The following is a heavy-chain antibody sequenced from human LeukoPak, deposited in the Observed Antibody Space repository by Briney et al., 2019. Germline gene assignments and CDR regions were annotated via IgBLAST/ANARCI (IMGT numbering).Heavy chain of an antibody. V-gene: IGHV5-51*01. CDR2: IYPGDSDT. J-gene: IGHJ5*02. CDR3: ARRYGGSWFDP. Sequence: GESLKISCKGSGYSFTNHWIVWVRQMPGKGLEWMGIIYPGDSDTRYSPSFQGQVTISADKSISIAYLQWSSLRASDTAMYYCARRYGGSWFDPWGQGTLVTVSS. CDR1: GYSFTNHW. D-gene: IGHD3-10*01.